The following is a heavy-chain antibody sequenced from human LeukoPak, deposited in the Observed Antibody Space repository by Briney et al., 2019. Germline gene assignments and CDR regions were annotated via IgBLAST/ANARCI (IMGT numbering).Heavy chain of an antibody. J-gene: IGHJ6*04. CDR2: IYYSGST. V-gene: IGHV4-59*01. Sequence: SETLSLTCTVSGGSISSYYWSWIRQPPGKGLEWIGYIYYSGSTNYNPSLKSRVTISVDTSKNQFSLRLSSVTAADTVVYYCARARDGPYYYYGMDVWGKGTTVTVSS. CDR3: ARARDGPYYYYGMDV. D-gene: IGHD5-24*01. CDR1: GGSISSYY.